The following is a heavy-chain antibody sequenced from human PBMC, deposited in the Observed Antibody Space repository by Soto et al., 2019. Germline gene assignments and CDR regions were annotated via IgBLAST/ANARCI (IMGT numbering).Heavy chain of an antibody. Sequence: SVKVSCKASGGTFSSYAISWVRQAPGQGLEWMGGIIPIFGTANYAQKFQGRVTITADKSTSTAYMELSSLRSEDTAGYYCARDSWRYAVTTSQPGYWGQGTLVTVSS. CDR1: GGTFSSYA. J-gene: IGHJ4*02. V-gene: IGHV1-69*06. CDR2: IIPIFGTA. CDR3: ARDSWRYAVTTSQPGY. D-gene: IGHD4-17*01.